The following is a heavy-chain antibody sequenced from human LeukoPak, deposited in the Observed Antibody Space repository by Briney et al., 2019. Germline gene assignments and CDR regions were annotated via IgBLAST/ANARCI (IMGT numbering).Heavy chain of an antibody. CDR1: GYTFNSYG. J-gene: IGHJ4*02. D-gene: IGHD1-26*01. CDR2: VSAYNGHT. V-gene: IGHV1-18*01. CDR3: ARVFWYSGTSKSPWGRFDFGY. Sequence: GASVKVSCKASGYTFNSYGISWVRQAPGQGLEWMGWVSAYNGHTNYAQKFQGRVTMTTDTSTSTASMELRSLRSDDTAVYYCARVFWYSGTSKSPWGRFDFGYWGQGTLVTVSS.